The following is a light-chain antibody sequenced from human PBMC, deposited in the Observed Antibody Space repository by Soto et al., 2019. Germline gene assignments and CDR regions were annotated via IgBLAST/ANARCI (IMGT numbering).Light chain of an antibody. CDR3: PQYYTTPWT. V-gene: IGKV4-1*01. CDR1: QSVLYSSNDKNF. J-gene: IGKJ1*01. Sequence: DIVMTQSPDSLAVSLGERATINCKSSQSVLYSSNDKNFLTWYQQKPGQPPKRLIYWASTRESGVPDRFSGNGSGTDFTLTISSRQAEDVAVYYCPQYYTTPWTFGQGTKVEIK. CDR2: WAS.